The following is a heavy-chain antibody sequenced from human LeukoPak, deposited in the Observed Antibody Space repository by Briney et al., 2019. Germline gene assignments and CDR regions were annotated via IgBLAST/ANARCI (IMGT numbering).Heavy chain of an antibody. V-gene: IGHV3-7*01. CDR2: IKQDGSEK. CDR1: GFTFSSYW. D-gene: IGHD6-13*01. Sequence: PGGSLRLSCAASGFTFSSYWMSWVRQAPGKGLEWVANIKQDGSEKYYVDSVKGRLTISRDNAKNSLYLQMNSLRAEDAAVYYCARIAAAGTFFHYYYMDVWGKGTTVTVSS. J-gene: IGHJ6*03. CDR3: ARIAAAGTFFHYYYMDV.